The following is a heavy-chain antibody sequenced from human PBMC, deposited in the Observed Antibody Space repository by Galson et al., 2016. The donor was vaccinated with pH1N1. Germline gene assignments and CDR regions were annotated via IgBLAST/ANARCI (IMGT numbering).Heavy chain of an antibody. V-gene: IGHV1-69*02. Sequence: SVKVSCKASGGTFGSHTISWVRQAPGQGLEWMGRIIPMLDISSYAQKFQGRVTMTADKSTSTAYMELRSLRSDDTAVYYCARAGYGDFVGYFDYWGQGTLVTVSS. CDR1: GGTFGSHT. CDR3: ARAGYGDFVGYFDY. CDR2: IIPMLDIS. J-gene: IGHJ4*02. D-gene: IGHD4-17*01.